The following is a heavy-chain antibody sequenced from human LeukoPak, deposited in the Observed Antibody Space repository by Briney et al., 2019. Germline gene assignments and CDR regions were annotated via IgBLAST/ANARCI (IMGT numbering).Heavy chain of an antibody. J-gene: IGHJ3*02. CDR2: TYYRSKWYK. Sequence: SQTLSLTCAISGDSVSSYSAAWSWIRQSPTRGLEWLGRTYYRSKWYKDNAVTVKSRITIKPNKTKNQFNLELTAVTPEDTAVYYCARSGGHDAFDIWGQGTMVTVSS. V-gene: IGHV6-1*01. CDR3: ARSGGHDAFDI. CDR1: GDSVSSYSAA. D-gene: IGHD4-23*01.